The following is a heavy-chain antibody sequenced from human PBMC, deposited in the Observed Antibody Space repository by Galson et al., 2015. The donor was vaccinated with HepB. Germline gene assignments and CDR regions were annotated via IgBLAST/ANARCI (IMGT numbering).Heavy chain of an antibody. CDR2: FDPEDGET. CDR1: GYTLTALS. D-gene: IGHD5-12*01. CDR3: ATPNSGYDYYYGMDV. Sequence: SCKVSGYTLTALSMHWVRQAPGKGLEWMGGFDPEDGETIYAQKFQGRVTITEDTSTDTAYMELSSLRSEDTAVYYCATPNSGYDYYYGMDVWGQGTTVTVSS. J-gene: IGHJ6*02. V-gene: IGHV1-24*01.